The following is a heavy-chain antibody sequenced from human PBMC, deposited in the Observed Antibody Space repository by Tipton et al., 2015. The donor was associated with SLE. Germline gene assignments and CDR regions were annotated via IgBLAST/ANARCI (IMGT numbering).Heavy chain of an antibody. J-gene: IGHJ6*03. D-gene: IGHD5-12*01. Sequence: SLRLSCAASGFSLDDYAMHWVRQAPGKGLEWVSAIRWNSGSIGYADSVKGRFTISRDNAKNSLYLQMNSLTPEDTALYYCVKDGRGYSYGPGGYMDVWGKGTAVTVSS. CDR1: GFSLDDYA. CDR3: VKDGRGYSYGPGGYMDV. CDR2: IRWNSGSI. V-gene: IGHV3-9*01.